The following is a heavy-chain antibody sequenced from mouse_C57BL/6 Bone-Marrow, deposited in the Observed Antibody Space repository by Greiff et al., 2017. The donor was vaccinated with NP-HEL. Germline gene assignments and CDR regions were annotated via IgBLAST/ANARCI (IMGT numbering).Heavy chain of an antibody. V-gene: IGHV1-26*01. J-gene: IGHJ2*01. D-gene: IGHD1-1*01. Sequence: EVQLQQSGPELVKPGASVKISCKASGYTFTDYYMNWVKQSHGKSLEWIGDINPNNGGTSYNQKFKGKATLTVDKSSSTAYMELSSLTSEDSAVYYCAREDYYGSSYEYFDYWGQGTTLTVSS. CDR2: INPNNGGT. CDR3: AREDYYGSSYEYFDY. CDR1: GYTFTDYY.